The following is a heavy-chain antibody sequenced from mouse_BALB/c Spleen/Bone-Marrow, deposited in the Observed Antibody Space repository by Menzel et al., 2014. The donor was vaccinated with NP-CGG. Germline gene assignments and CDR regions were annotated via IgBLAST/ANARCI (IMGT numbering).Heavy chain of an antibody. CDR3: ARHAYYDQTEVSFVY. CDR2: ISGGGSYT. Sequence: EVQRVESGGGLVKSGGSLKLSCAASGFTFSNYGMSWVRQTPEKRLEWVATISGGGSYTFYSDSVKGRFTISRGNAKNNLYLQLSSLRSEDTALYYCARHAYYDQTEVSFVYWGQGTLVTVSA. D-gene: IGHD2-4*01. V-gene: IGHV5-9-2*01. CDR1: GFTFSNYG. J-gene: IGHJ3*01.